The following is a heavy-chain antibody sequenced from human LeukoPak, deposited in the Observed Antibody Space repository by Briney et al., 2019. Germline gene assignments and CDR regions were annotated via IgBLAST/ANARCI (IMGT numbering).Heavy chain of an antibody. J-gene: IGHJ5*02. CDR2: INPNSGGT. V-gene: IGHV1-2*02. Sequence: VASVKVSCKASGYTFTGYYMHWVRQAPGQGLEWMGWINPNSGGTNYAQKFQGRVTMTRDTSISTAYMELSRLRSDDTAVYYRAREKDIVVVVAATVPQYNWFDPWGQGTLVTVSS. CDR3: AREKDIVVVVAATVPQYNWFDP. D-gene: IGHD2-15*01. CDR1: GYTFTGYY.